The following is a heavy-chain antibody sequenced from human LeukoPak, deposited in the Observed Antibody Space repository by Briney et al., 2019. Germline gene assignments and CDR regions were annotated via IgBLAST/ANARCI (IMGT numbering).Heavy chain of an antibody. CDR2: ITPMFGTA. Sequence: SVKVSCKASGGTFSRSGISWVRQAPGQGLEWMGGITPMFGTANYAQKFQGRGTITADESTSTAYLDLTNLRSEDTARYYCARDAAIFDSNGYYFLWWGQGALVTVSS. J-gene: IGHJ4*02. V-gene: IGHV1-69*13. CDR1: GGTFSRSG. CDR3: ARDAAIFDSNGYYFLW. D-gene: IGHD3-22*01.